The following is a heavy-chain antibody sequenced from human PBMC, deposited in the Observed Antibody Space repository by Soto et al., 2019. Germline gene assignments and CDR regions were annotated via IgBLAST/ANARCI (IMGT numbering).Heavy chain of an antibody. Sequence: GGSLRLSCAASGFTFSSYSMNWVRQAPGKGLEWVSSISSSSSYIYYADSVKGRFTISRDNAKNSLYLQMNSLRAEDTAVYYCARERGGVGYPANAFDIWGQGTMVTVSS. V-gene: IGHV3-21*01. CDR1: GFTFSSYS. CDR3: ARERGGVGYPANAFDI. CDR2: ISSSSSYI. J-gene: IGHJ3*02. D-gene: IGHD2-8*02.